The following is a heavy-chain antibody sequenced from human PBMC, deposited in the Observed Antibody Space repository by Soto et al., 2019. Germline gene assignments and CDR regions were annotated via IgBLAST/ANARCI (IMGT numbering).Heavy chain of an antibody. CDR3: AKGPSSGYFDY. CDR1: GGSFRSYA. V-gene: IGHV1-69*01. J-gene: IGHJ4*02. Sequence: VQLVQSGAGVRKPGSSVTVSCKASGGSFRSYAVSWVLLAPGQGLAWMGGIIPVFGTANYAQKFLGIVTITADESTSTAYMELSSLKSDDTAMYYCAKGPSSGYFDYWGQGTLVTVSS. CDR2: IIPVFGTA. D-gene: IGHD3-22*01.